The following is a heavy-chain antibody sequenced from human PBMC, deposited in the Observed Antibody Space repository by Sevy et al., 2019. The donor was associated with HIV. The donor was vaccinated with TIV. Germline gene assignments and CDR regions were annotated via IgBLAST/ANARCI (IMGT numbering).Heavy chain of an antibody. CDR2: ITYNDKT. J-gene: IGHJ3*02. CDR1: GFTFSSYT. CDR3: GKALTIGWEKDAFNI. Sequence: GGSLRLSCAASGFTFSSYTMTWVRQAPGKGLEWVSTITYNDKTFYADSVKGRFTISRDTSKNTLYLQRNSLRAEDTAVYYCGKALTIGWEKDAFNIWGQGTTVTVSS. V-gene: IGHV3-23*01. D-gene: IGHD1-26*01.